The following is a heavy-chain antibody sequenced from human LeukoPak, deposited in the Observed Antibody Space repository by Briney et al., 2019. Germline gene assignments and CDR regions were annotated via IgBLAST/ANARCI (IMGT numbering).Heavy chain of an antibody. Sequence: SVKVSCKASGGTFSSYAISWVRQAPGQGLEWMGGIIPIFGTANYAQKFQGRVTITADESTSTAYMELSSLRSEDTVVYYCARAPTGYGSGSYYPIDYWGQGTLVTVSS. D-gene: IGHD3-10*01. CDR1: GGTFSSYA. CDR2: IIPIFGTA. V-gene: IGHV1-69*13. CDR3: ARAPTGYGSGSYYPIDY. J-gene: IGHJ4*02.